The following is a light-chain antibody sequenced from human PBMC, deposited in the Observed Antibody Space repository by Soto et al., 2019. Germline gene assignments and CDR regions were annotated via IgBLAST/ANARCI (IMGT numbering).Light chain of an antibody. V-gene: IGKV1-39*01. J-gene: IGKJ4*01. Sequence: DIQMTQSPSSLSASVGDGVTIACRASESISYYLNWYQHKPGQAPKLLIFAASTLQSGAPTRFTGGGYGTHFTLTISNLQPEDFATYYCQQSYSTPLTFGGGTKIEIK. CDR2: AAS. CDR3: QQSYSTPLT. CDR1: ESISYY.